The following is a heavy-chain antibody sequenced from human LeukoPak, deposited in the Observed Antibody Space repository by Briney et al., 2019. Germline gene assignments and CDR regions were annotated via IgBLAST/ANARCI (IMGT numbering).Heavy chain of an antibody. V-gene: IGHV1-69*13. CDR2: IIPIFGTA. Sequence: SVKVSCKASGGTFSNHAISWVRQAPGQGLEWMGGIIPIFGTANYAQKFQGRVTITADESTSTAYMELRSLRSEDTAVYYCASQRDGYIHFDYWGQGTLVTVSS. D-gene: IGHD5-24*01. CDR1: GGTFSNHA. J-gene: IGHJ4*02. CDR3: ASQRDGYIHFDY.